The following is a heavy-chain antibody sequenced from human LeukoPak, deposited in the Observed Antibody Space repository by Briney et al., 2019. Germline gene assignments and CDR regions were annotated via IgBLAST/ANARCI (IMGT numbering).Heavy chain of an antibody. D-gene: IGHD6-19*01. CDR3: ARVWAGQWPPHYYYMDV. Sequence: GGSLRLSCAASGFTFSSYAMSWVRQAPGKGLEWVSAISGSGGSTYYADSVKGRFTISRDNAKNSQYLQMNSLRAEDTAVYYCARVWAGQWPPHYYYMDVWGKGTTVTISS. CDR1: GFTFSSYA. CDR2: ISGSGGST. V-gene: IGHV3-23*01. J-gene: IGHJ6*03.